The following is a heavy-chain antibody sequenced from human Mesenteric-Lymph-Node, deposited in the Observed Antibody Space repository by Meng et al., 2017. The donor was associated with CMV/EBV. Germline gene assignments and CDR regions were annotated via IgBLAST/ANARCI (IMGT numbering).Heavy chain of an antibody. D-gene: IGHD6-13*01. CDR2: IYSGDSDT. Sequence: CKGSGYNVATYWIAWVRQMPGKGLEWMGVIYSGDSDTRYSPSFQGQVTISADKSTNTAYLQWSSLKTSDTAMYYCARHGAGGTVDHWGQGTLVTVSS. CDR3: ARHGAGGTVDH. J-gene: IGHJ4*02. CDR1: GYNVATYW. V-gene: IGHV5-51*01.